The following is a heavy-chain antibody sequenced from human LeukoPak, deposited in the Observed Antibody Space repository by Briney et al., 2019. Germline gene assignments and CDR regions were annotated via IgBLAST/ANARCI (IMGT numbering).Heavy chain of an antibody. Sequence: ASLRLSCAASGFTFNNYAMSWIRQPPGKGLEWIGEINHSGSTNNNPSLKSRVTISVDTSKNQFSLKLSSVTAADTAVYYCARAAGWSYYDSSGYLRYWGQGTLVTVSS. CDR1: GFTFNNYA. CDR2: INHSGST. CDR3: ARAAGWSYYDSSGYLRY. J-gene: IGHJ4*02. D-gene: IGHD3-22*01. V-gene: IGHV4-34*01.